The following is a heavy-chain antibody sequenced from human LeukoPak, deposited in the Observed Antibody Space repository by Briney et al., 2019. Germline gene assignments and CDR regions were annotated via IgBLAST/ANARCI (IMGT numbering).Heavy chain of an antibody. V-gene: IGHV1-2*02. J-gene: IGHJ4*02. CDR2: ISPNSGGT. CDR1: GYTFTDYY. D-gene: IGHD5-18*01. Sequence: ASVKVSCKASGYTFTDYYMHWVRQAPGQGLEWMGWISPNSGGTNYAQKFQGRVTMTRDTSISTAYMEFGRLRSDDTAVYWCARVVGQGTAMPSRDYFDYWGQGALVTVSS. CDR3: ARVVGQGTAMPSRDYFDY.